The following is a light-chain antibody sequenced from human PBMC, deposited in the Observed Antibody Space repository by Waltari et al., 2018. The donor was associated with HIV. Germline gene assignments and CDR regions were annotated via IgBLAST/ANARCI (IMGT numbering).Light chain of an antibody. CDR2: SNN. CDR3: AAWDDSLNAWV. Sequence: QSVLTQPPSASGTPGQRVTISCSGSSSNVGSSTVTWYQQRPGTAPKLLIYSNNQRPSGVPDRFSGSKSGTSASLAISGLQSEDEADYYCAAWDDSLNAWVFGGGTKLTVL. J-gene: IGLJ3*02. V-gene: IGLV1-44*01. CDR1: SSNVGSST.